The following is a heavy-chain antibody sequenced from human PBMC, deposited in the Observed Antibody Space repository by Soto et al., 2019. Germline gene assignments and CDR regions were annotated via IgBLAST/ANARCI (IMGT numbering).Heavy chain of an antibody. CDR2: IYYSGST. CDR3: ANYYDSSGPLDAFDI. Sequence: SETLSLTCTVSGGSISSSIYYWVWIRQPPGKGLEWIGSIYYSGSTYYNPSLKSRVTISVDTSKNQFSLKLSSVTAADTAVYYCANYYDSSGPLDAFDIWGQGTMVTVSS. J-gene: IGHJ3*02. V-gene: IGHV4-39*01. CDR1: GGSISSSIYY. D-gene: IGHD3-22*01.